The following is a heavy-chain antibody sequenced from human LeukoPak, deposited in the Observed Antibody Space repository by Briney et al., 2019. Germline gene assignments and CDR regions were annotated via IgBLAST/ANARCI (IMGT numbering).Heavy chain of an antibody. CDR1: GYSFTSYW. Sequence: EESLKISCQSSGYSFTSYWIGWVRQMPGKGLEWVGIIYPDDSDTRYSPSFQDQVTISADKSISTAYLQWSSLKASDTAMYYCARHYPGGDYFIDYWGQGTLVTVSS. CDR2: IYPDDSDT. J-gene: IGHJ4*02. D-gene: IGHD4-17*01. V-gene: IGHV5-51*01. CDR3: ARHYPGGDYFIDY.